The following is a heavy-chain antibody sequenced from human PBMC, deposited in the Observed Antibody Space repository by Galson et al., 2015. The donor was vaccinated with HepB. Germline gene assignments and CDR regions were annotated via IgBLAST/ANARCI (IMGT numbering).Heavy chain of an antibody. Sequence: QSGAEVKKPGESLKISCEGSGNSFTIYWIGWVRQMPGKGLEWMGIIYPGDSDTRYSPSFQGQVTISVDKSISTAYLQWSTLEASDTAMYFCARRQRDCGGGCLGDVFDIWGQGTMVTVSS. CDR2: IYPGDSDT. J-gene: IGHJ3*02. D-gene: IGHD2-21*02. V-gene: IGHV5-51*01. CDR3: ARRQRDCGGGCLGDVFDI. CDR1: GNSFTIYW.